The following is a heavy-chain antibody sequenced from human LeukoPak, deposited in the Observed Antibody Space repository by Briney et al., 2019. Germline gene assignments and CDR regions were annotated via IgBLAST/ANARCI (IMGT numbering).Heavy chain of an antibody. D-gene: IGHD1-26*01. CDR2: IYPGDSDT. CDR3: ARSELPGEYYFDY. CDR1: DYIFTSYL. Sequence: GESLKISCYGSDYIFTSYLIGWVRQMPGKGLEWMGIIYPGDSDTRYSPSFQGQVTISADKSISTAYLQWSSLKASDTAMYYCARSELPGEYYFDYWGQGTLVTVSS. J-gene: IGHJ4*02. V-gene: IGHV5-51*01.